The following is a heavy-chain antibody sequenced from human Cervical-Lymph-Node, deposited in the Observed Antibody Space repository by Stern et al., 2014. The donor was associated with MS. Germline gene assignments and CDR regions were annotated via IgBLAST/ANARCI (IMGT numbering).Heavy chain of an antibody. V-gene: IGHV4-30-4*01. CDR2: IYYSGST. J-gene: IGHJ4*02. Sequence: VQLVESGPGLVKPSQTLSLPCTVSGGSISSGDYYWSWIRQPPGKGLEWIGYIYYSGSTYYNPSLKSRVTISVDTSKNQFSLKLSSVTAADTAVYYCAREGPRTGTLVYWGQGTLVTVSS. CDR1: GGSISSGDYY. CDR3: AREGPRTGTLVY. D-gene: IGHD3/OR15-3a*01.